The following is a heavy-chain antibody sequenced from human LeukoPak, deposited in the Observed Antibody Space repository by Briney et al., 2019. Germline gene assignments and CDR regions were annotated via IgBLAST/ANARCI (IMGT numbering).Heavy chain of an antibody. CDR1: GFTLSSYA. V-gene: IGHV3-23*01. CDR3: ARSRSGNYFDY. CDR2: ISGNAGST. J-gene: IGHJ4*02. D-gene: IGHD1-26*01. Sequence: GGSLRLSCAASGFTLSSYAMSWVRQAPGKGLEWVSLISGNAGSTYYADSVKGRFTISRDNAQNSLYLQMNSLRDEDTAVYHCARSRSGNYFDYWGQGTLVSVSS.